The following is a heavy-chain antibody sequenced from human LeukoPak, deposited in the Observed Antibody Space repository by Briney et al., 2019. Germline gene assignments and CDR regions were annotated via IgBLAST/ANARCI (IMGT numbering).Heavy chain of an antibody. CDR1: GASISSTNW. D-gene: IGHD2-2*01. J-gene: IGHJ5*02. V-gene: IGHV4-4*02. Sequence: SSGTLSLTCAISGASISSTNWWIWVRQPPGKGLEWIGEMHHSGRTNYNPSLKSRITISVDKSKNQVFLRLNSVAAADTALYYCARAQEGCSRASCYLEPWGQGTLVTVSS. CDR3: ARAQEGCSRASCYLEP. CDR2: MHHSGRT.